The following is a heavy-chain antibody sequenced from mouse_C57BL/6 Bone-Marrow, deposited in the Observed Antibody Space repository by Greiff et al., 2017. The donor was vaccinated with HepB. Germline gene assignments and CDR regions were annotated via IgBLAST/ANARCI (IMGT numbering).Heavy chain of an antibody. Sequence: VQLKESGGGLVQPGGSLKLSCAASGFTFSDYGMAWVRQAPRKGPEWVAFISNLAYSIYYADTVTGRFTISRENAKNTLYLEMSSLRSEDTAMYYCARQRYGSSYVFDYWGQGTTLTVSS. V-gene: IGHV5-15*01. CDR3: ARQRYGSSYVFDY. CDR1: GFTFSDYG. J-gene: IGHJ2*01. D-gene: IGHD1-1*01. CDR2: ISNLAYSI.